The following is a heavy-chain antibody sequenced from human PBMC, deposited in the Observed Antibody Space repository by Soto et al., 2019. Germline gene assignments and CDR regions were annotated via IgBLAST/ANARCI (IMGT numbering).Heavy chain of an antibody. V-gene: IGHV1-69*13. Sequence: SVKVSCKASGGTFSSYAISWVRQAPGQGLEWMGGIIPIFGTANYAQKFQGRVTITADESTSTAYMELSSLRSEDTAVYYCAGVQSLGYCSGGSCPRDYYYGMDVWGQGTTVTVSS. CDR2: IIPIFGTA. D-gene: IGHD2-15*01. J-gene: IGHJ6*02. CDR1: GGTFSSYA. CDR3: AGVQSLGYCSGGSCPRDYYYGMDV.